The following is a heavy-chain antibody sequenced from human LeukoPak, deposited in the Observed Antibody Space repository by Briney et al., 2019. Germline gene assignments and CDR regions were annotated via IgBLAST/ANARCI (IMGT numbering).Heavy chain of an antibody. CDR3: AKLSHLGLAVAGTVDY. J-gene: IGHJ4*02. CDR1: GFTFSSYA. CDR2: ISGSGGST. V-gene: IGHV3-23*01. Sequence: GGSLRLSCAASGFTFSSYAMSWVRQAPGKGLEWVSAISGSGGSTYYADSVKGRFTISRDNSKNTLYLQMNSLRAEDTAVYYCAKLSHLGLAVAGTVDYWGQGTLVTVSS. D-gene: IGHD6-19*01.